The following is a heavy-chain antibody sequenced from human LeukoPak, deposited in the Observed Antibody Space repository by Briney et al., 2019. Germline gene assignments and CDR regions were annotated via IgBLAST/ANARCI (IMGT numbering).Heavy chain of an antibody. J-gene: IGHJ4*02. V-gene: IGHV3-23*01. CDR3: AKSFDYERVLFDY. Sequence: GSLRLSCAASGFTFSSYWMSWVRQAPGKGLEWVSAISGSGGSTYYADSVKGRFTISRDNSKNTLYLQMNSLRAEDTAVYYCAKSFDYERVLFDYWGQGTLVTVSS. CDR2: ISGSGGST. CDR1: GFTFSSYW. D-gene: IGHD4-17*01.